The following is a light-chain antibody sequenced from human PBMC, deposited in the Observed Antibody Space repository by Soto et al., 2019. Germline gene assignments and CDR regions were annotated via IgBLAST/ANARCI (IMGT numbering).Light chain of an antibody. CDR2: DVN. CDR1: SSDVGGYNY. CDR3: TSYTSSNTYV. V-gene: IGLV2-14*01. J-gene: IGLJ1*01. Sequence: QSALTQPASVSGSPGQSITISCTGTSSDVGGYNYVSWYQQHPGKAPELMIYDVNNRPSGVSNRFSGSKSGNTASLTISGLQAEDEADYYCTSYTSSNTYVFGTGTKLTVL.